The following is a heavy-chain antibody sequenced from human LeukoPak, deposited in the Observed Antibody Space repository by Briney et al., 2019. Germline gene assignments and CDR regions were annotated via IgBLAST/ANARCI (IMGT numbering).Heavy chain of an antibody. Sequence: SQTLSLTCTVSGGSISSASFSWSWIRHYPGKGLEWIGYISQSGSTDYNPSLKSRVTISGDTSKNQFSLMLTSVTAADTAVYYCARHYPGGARHPFDYWGQGTLVTVSS. J-gene: IGHJ4*02. V-gene: IGHV4-30-2*06. D-gene: IGHD3-10*01. CDR2: ISQSGST. CDR3: ARHYPGGARHPFDY. CDR1: GGSISSASFS.